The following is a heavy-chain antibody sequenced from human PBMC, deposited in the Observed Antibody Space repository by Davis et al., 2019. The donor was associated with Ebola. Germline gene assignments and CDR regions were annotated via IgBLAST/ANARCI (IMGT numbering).Heavy chain of an antibody. CDR3: ARCVLRYFDWLPDY. D-gene: IGHD3-9*01. CDR1: GFTFSSYA. CDR2: ITSNGGST. J-gene: IGHJ4*02. Sequence: GGSLRLSCSASGFTFSSYAMHWVRQAPGKGLEYVSAITSNGGSTYYADSVKDRFTISRDYSKNTLYLQMSSLRPEDTAVYYCARCVLRYFDWLPDYWGQGTLVTVSS. V-gene: IGHV3-64D*06.